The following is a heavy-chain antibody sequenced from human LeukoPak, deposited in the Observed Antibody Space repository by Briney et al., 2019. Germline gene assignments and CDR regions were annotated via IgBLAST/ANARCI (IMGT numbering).Heavy chain of an antibody. V-gene: IGHV3-48*03. CDR2: ISSSGSPI. CDR1: GFTFSSYE. D-gene: IGHD6-19*01. J-gene: IGHJ4*02. Sequence: EGSLRLSCAASGFTFSSYEMNWVRQAPGKGLERVSYISSSGSPIYYAASVKGRFTISRDNVKNSLHLQMNNLRAEDTAVYYCARDSADSGWLDYWGQGALVTVSS. CDR3: ARDSADSGWLDY.